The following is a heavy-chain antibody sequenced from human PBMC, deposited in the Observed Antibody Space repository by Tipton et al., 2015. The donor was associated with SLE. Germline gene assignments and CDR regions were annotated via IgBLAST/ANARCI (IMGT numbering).Heavy chain of an antibody. CDR2: IYYSGST. CDR1: GGSISSGGYY. V-gene: IGHV4-31*03. D-gene: IGHD6-13*01. CDR3: ARMHREYSGSWSPWYFDY. Sequence: TLSLTCTVSGGSISSGGYYWSWIRQHPGKGLEWIGYIYYSGSTYYNPSLKSRVTISVDTSKNQFSLKLSSVTAADTAVYYCARMHREYSGSWSPWYFDYWGQGTLVTVSS. J-gene: IGHJ4*02.